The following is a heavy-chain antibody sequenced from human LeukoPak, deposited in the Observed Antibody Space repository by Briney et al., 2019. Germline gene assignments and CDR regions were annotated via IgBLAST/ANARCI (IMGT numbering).Heavy chain of an antibody. D-gene: IGHD5-18*01. J-gene: IGHJ4*02. V-gene: IGHV3-7*01. CDR1: GFTFINYW. Sequence: PGGSLRLSCAVSGFTFINYWMSWVRQAPGKGLEWVANIKRDGSEKYYVDSVKGRFTVSRDNSKNTLYLQMNSLRAEDTAVYYCAKVRIQLNLFYYWGQGTLVTVSS. CDR2: IKRDGSEK. CDR3: AKVRIQLNLFYY.